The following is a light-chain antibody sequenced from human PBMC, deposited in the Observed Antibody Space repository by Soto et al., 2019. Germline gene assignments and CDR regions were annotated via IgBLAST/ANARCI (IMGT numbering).Light chain of an antibody. CDR3: QHRSTWPRT. J-gene: IGKJ4*01. CDR2: DAS. V-gene: IGKV3-11*01. CDR1: QSVTSS. Sequence: EIVLTQSPGTLSLSPGERATLSCRASQSVTSSLVWYQQKPGQAPRLLIYDASDRATGIQARFSGSGSGTDFTLTISSLEPEDSAVYYCQHRSTWPRTFGGGTKVDIK.